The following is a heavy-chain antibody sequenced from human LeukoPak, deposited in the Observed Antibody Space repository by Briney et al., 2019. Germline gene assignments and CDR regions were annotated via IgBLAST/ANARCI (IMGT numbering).Heavy chain of an antibody. D-gene: IGHD3-22*01. CDR2: ICPYNSNT. Sequence: SVKVYCKASGYNFTCYGISWVRQAPGQGLEWMGWICPYNSNTNYAQKLQGRVTMTTDTSTSTAYNELRSLRSDDTAVYYCAREQGRVDYYDSSGYRDYWGQGTLVTVSS. CDR3: AREQGRVDYYDSSGYRDY. CDR1: GYNFTCYG. V-gene: IGHV1-18*01. J-gene: IGHJ4*02.